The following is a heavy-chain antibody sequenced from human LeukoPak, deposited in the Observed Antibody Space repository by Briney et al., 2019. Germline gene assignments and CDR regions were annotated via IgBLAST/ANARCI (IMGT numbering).Heavy chain of an antibody. CDR2: FYYSGST. V-gene: IGHV4-39*01. CDR3: ARQGTTVTIRWFDP. Sequence: PSETLSLTCTVVSGGSISSSSYYWGWIRQPPGKGLEWIGSFYYSGSTYYNPSLKSRVTISADTSKNQFSLKLSSVTAADTAVYYCARQGTTVTIRWFDPWGQGTLVTVSS. D-gene: IGHD4-17*01. CDR1: GGSISSSSYY. J-gene: IGHJ5*02.